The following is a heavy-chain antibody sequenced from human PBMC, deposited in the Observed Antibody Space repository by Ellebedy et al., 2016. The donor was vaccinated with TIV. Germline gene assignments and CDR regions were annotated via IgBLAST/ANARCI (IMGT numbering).Heavy chain of an antibody. CDR3: ARGVLSGFGQHFDY. V-gene: IGHV4-61*01. CDR1: GASSNSGTYS. CDR2: MYNSGRS. Sequence: SETLSLTXSVSGASSNSGTYSWNWFRQPPGKGLEWIVYMYNSGRSNYNPSLKSRVTISVDSSKDQFSLNLQSVTAVDTALYYCARGVLSGFGQHFDYWGQGTLVTVS. J-gene: IGHJ4*02. D-gene: IGHD3-3*01.